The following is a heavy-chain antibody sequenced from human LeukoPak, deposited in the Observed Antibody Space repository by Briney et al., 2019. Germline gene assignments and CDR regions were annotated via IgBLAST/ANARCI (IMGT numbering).Heavy chain of an antibody. CDR2: ISGDSDNR. D-gene: IGHD3-10*01. CDR1: GFNIAAYA. V-gene: IGHV3-43*02. J-gene: IGHJ4*02. CDR3: AIAYESGSFYRAFAY. Sequence: PGGSLSLSCAASGFNIAAYAMYWVRQPPGKSLEWVSLISGDSDNRYSAASVKGRFTISRDNSKNSLFLQMNSLTTEDTALYYCAIAYESGSFYRAFAYWGQGALVTVSS.